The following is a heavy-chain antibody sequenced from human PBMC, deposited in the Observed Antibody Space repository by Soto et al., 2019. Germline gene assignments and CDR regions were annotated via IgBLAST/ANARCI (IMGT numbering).Heavy chain of an antibody. Sequence: ASVKVSCKASGYTFTSYAMHWVRQAPGQRLEWMGWINAGNGNTKYSQKFQGRVTITRDTSASTAYMELSSLRSEDTAVYYCAREDQLLEYYYYYYGMDVWGQGTTVTVSS. J-gene: IGHJ6*02. V-gene: IGHV1-3*01. D-gene: IGHD2-2*01. CDR3: AREDQLLEYYYYYYGMDV. CDR2: INAGNGNT. CDR1: GYTFTSYA.